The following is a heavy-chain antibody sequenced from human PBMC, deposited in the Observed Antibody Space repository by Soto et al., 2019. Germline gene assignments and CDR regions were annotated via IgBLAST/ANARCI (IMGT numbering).Heavy chain of an antibody. D-gene: IGHD2-8*01. Sequence: QITLKESGPTLVKPTQTLTLTCTFSGFSLSTSGVGVGWIRQPPGKALEWLALIYWDDDKRYSPSLKSRLTITKDTSKNQVVLTMTNMDPVDTATYYCAHTRLPNEYNWFDPWGQGTLVTVSS. J-gene: IGHJ5*02. V-gene: IGHV2-5*02. CDR1: GFSLSTSGVG. CDR2: IYWDDDK. CDR3: AHTRLPNEYNWFDP.